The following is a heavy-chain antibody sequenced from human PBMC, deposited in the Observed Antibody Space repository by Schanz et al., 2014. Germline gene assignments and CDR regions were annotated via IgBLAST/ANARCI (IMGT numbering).Heavy chain of an antibody. CDR1: GFTFSNYW. CDR3: ARDFHGYGPHLDY. CDR2: IKQDESEK. V-gene: IGHV3-7*01. Sequence: EVQLVESGGGLVQPGGSLRLSCVASGFTFSNYWMTWVRQAPGKGLEWVANIKQDESEKYYVDSVKGRFTISRDNAKNTLYLQLNSLRAEDTAVYYCARDFHGYGPHLDYWGQGSLVTVSS. J-gene: IGHJ4*02. D-gene: IGHD5-12*01.